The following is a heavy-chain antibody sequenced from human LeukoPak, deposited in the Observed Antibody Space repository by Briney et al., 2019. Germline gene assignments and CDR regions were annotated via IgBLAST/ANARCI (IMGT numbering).Heavy chain of an antibody. V-gene: IGHV3-30*03. CDR2: ISYDGNNK. Sequence: GGSLRLSCAASGFSFSTNGMHWVRQAPGRGLEWVAFISYDGNNKYYADSVKGRFTLSRDNSKNTLYLQMNSLRVEDTAVYFCARRAGAYSHPYDYWGQGTLVTVSS. D-gene: IGHD4/OR15-4a*01. CDR1: GFSFSTNG. J-gene: IGHJ4*02. CDR3: ARRAGAYSHPYDY.